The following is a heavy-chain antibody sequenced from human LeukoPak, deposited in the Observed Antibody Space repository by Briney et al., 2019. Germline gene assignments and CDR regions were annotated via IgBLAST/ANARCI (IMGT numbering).Heavy chain of an antibody. CDR3: AKPRCSGGSCYSRNDYFDY. Sequence: PGGSLRLSCAASGFTFSTYGMHWVRQAPGKGLEWVAVISYDGSNKYYADSVQGRFTISRDNSKNKLSLQMNSLRTEDTAVYYCAKPRCSGGSCYSRNDYFDYWGKGTLVTVSS. CDR2: ISYDGSNK. D-gene: IGHD2-15*01. V-gene: IGHV3-30*18. J-gene: IGHJ4*02. CDR1: GFTFSTYG.